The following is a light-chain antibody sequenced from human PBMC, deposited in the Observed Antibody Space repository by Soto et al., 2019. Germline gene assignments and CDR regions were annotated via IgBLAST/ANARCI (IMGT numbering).Light chain of an antibody. V-gene: IGKV3-20*01. CDR1: QSVSSNF. CDR2: GAS. Sequence: DIVLTQSPGTLSLSPGERATLSCRASQSVSSNFLAWYQQKPGQAPRLLIYGASSRATGIPDRFSGSGSGTDFTLTINRLEPEDFAVYYCQQYDSSPLTFGGGTKVEIK. J-gene: IGKJ4*01. CDR3: QQYDSSPLT.